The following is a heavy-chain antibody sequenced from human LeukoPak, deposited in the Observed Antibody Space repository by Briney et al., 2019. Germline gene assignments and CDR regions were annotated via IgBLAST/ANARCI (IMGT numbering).Heavy chain of an antibody. CDR2: TYYRSTWYN. Sequence: SQTLSLTCAISGDSFSSNSVTWYWIRQSPSRGLGWLGRTYYRSTWYNDYAVSVRGRITVNPDTSKNQFSLHLNSVTPEDTAVYYCARRLTQYDCFDPWGQGILVTVSS. CDR3: ARRLTQYDCFDP. CDR1: GDSFSSNSVT. J-gene: IGHJ5*02. D-gene: IGHD2-2*01. V-gene: IGHV6-1*01.